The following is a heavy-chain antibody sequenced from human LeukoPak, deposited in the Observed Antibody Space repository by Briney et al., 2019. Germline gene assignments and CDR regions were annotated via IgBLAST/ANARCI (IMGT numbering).Heavy chain of an antibody. V-gene: IGHV1-8*01. D-gene: IGHD4-17*01. CDR3: ARAGVTTGDY. J-gene: IGHJ4*02. Sequence: GASVKVSCKASGYTFTSYDINWARQATGQGLEWMGWMNPNSGNTGYAQKFQGRVTMARDTSISTAYMELSSLRSEDTAVYYCARAGVTTGDYWGQGTLVTVSS. CDR1: GYTFTSYD. CDR2: MNPNSGNT.